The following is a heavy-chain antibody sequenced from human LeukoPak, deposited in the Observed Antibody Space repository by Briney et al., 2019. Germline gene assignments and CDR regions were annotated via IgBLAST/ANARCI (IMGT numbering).Heavy chain of an antibody. Sequence: GGSLRLSCAASGFTFSSYAMSWVHQAPGKGLVWVSRINDRGRITDYADSVKGRFTISRDNAKNTMYLQMNSLRAEDTAVYYCARDYYGSGTFADHWGQGTLVTVSS. CDR3: ARDYYGSGTFADH. CDR2: INDRGRIT. J-gene: IGHJ5*02. D-gene: IGHD3-10*01. CDR1: GFTFSSYA. V-gene: IGHV3-74*01.